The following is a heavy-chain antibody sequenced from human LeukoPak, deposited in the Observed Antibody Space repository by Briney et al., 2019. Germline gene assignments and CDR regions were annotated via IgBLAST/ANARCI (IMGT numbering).Heavy chain of an antibody. Sequence: SQTLSLTCTVSGGSISSYYWSWIRQPPGKGLEWIGYIYYSGSTNYNPSLKSRVTISVDTSKNQFSLKLSSVTAADTAVYYCARDRGGWVGFDYWGQGTLVTVSS. CDR2: IYYSGST. D-gene: IGHD6-19*01. CDR3: ARDRGGWVGFDY. V-gene: IGHV4-59*01. J-gene: IGHJ4*02. CDR1: GGSISSYY.